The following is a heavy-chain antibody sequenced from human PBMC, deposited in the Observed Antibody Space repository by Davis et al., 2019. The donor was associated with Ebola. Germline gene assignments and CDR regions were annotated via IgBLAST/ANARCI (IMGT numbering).Heavy chain of an antibody. Sequence: SETLSLTCTVSGGSISSYYWGWIRQPPGKGLEWIGSIYYSGSTYYNPSLKSRVTISVDTSKNQFSLKLSSVTAADTAVYYCARDQAPAMDNYYYYGMDVWGQGTTVTVSS. J-gene: IGHJ6*02. CDR2: IYYSGST. V-gene: IGHV4-39*07. CDR3: ARDQAPAMDNYYYYGMDV. D-gene: IGHD5-18*01. CDR1: GGSISSYY.